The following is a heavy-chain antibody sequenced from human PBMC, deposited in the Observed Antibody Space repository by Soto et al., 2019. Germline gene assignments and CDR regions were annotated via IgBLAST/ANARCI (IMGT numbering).Heavy chain of an antibody. CDR2: INESGST. J-gene: IGHJ4*02. D-gene: IGHD1-1*01. CDR1: GQSFSGHS. V-gene: IGHV4-34*01. CDR3: ARGSGIVALPGELEDVNYDY. Sequence: QVQLQQWGAGLVKPSETLSLSCAVYGQSFSGHSWAWIRQPPGKGLEWIGEINESGSTYYNPSLKSRVTTSTDTSKNQFSLKLSSVSGADTAAYFCARGSGIVALPGELEDVNYDYWGQGTLVNVSS.